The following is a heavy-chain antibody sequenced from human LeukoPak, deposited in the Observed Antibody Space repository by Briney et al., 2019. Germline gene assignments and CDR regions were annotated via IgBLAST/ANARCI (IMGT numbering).Heavy chain of an antibody. V-gene: IGHV4-39*07. CDR1: GGSISSSSYY. CDR2: IYYSGST. D-gene: IGHD1-26*01. Sequence: SETLSLTCTVSGGSISSSSYYWGWIRQPPGKGLEWIGSIYYSGSTYYNPSLKSRVTISVDTSKNQFSLKLSSVTAADTAVYYCARHSGSFYFYYYMDVWGKGTTVTVSS. CDR3: ARHSGSFYFYYYMDV. J-gene: IGHJ6*03.